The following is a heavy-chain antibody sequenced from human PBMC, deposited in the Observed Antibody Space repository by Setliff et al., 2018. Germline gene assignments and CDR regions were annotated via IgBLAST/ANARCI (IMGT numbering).Heavy chain of an antibody. J-gene: IGHJ6*03. CDR1: GGSISSYY. Sequence: SETLSLTCTVSGGSISSYYWGWIRQPAGKGLEWIGHIYIGGRANYNPSLKSRVTMSIDTSKIQFSLKLNSVTAADMAVYYCAREQWLDPPGYYYMDVWAKGTTVTVSS. CDR2: IYIGGRA. CDR3: AREQWLDPPGYYYMDV. V-gene: IGHV4-4*07. D-gene: IGHD6-19*01.